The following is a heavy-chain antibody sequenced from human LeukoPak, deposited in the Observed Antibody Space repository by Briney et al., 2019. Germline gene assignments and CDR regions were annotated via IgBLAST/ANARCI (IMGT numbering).Heavy chain of an antibody. CDR2: INAGNGNT. D-gene: IGHD5-18*01. J-gene: IGHJ4*02. V-gene: IGHV1-3*01. CDR1: GYTFTSYA. Sequence: ASVKVSCKASGYTFTSYAMHWVRQAPGHRLEWMGWINAGNGNTKYSQKFQGRVTITRDTSASTAYMELSSLRSEDTAVYYCARDQGYSYGYFGYWGQGTLVTVSS. CDR3: ARDQGYSYGYFGY.